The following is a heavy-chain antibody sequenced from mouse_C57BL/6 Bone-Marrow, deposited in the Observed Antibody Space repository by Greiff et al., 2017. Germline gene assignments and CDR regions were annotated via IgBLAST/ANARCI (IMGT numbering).Heavy chain of an antibody. D-gene: IGHD4-1*01. Sequence: EVQLQESGPGLVKPSQSLSLTCSVTGYSITSGYYWNWIRQFPGNKLEWMGYISYDGSNNYNPSLKNRISITRDTSKNQFFLKLNSVTTEDTATYYCAREGVNCLYWHFDVWGTGTTVTVSS. V-gene: IGHV3-6*01. CDR3: AREGVNCLYWHFDV. CDR2: ISYDGSN. CDR1: GYSITSGYY. J-gene: IGHJ1*03.